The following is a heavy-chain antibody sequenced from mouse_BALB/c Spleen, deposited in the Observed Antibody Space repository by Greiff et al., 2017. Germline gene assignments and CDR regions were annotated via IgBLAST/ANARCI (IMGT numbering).Heavy chain of an antibody. CDR1: GYTFTSYW. CDR2: INPSTGYT. D-gene: IGHD2-1*01. CDR3: ARRGNGNYFDY. J-gene: IGHJ2*01. Sequence: QVQLQQSGAELAKPGASVKMSCKASGYTFTSYWMHWVKQRPGQGLEWIGYINPSTGYTEYNQKFKDKATLTADKSSSTAYMQLSSLTSEDSAVYYCARRGNGNYFDYWGQGTTLTVSS. V-gene: IGHV1-7*01.